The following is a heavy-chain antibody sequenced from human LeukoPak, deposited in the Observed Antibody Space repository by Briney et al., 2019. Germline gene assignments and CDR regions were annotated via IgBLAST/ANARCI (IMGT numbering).Heavy chain of an antibody. V-gene: IGHV4-4*07. CDR3: ARKAYGSGSYQDDAFDI. D-gene: IGHD3-10*01. Sequence: SETLSLTCTVSGCSISSYYWNWIRQPAGKGLEWIGRIYTSGSTNYNPSLKSRVTMSVDTSKIQFSLKLSSVTAADTAVYYGARKAYGSGSYQDDAFDIWGQGTMVTVSS. J-gene: IGHJ3*02. CDR1: GCSISSYY. CDR2: IYTSGST.